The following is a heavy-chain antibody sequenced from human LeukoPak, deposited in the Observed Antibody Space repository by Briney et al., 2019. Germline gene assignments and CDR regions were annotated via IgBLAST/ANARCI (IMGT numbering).Heavy chain of an antibody. CDR3: AGSFDY. Sequence: GGSLRLSCAASGFTFSSYGMHWVRQAPGKGLEWVSYISSSSSTIYYADSVKGRFTISRDNAKNSLYLQMNSLRAEDTAVYYCAGSFDYWGQGTLVTVSS. V-gene: IGHV3-48*04. J-gene: IGHJ4*02. CDR1: GFTFSSYG. CDR2: ISSSSSTI. D-gene: IGHD3-10*01.